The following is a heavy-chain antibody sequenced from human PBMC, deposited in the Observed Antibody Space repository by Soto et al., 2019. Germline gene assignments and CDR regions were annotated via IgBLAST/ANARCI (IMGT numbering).Heavy chain of an antibody. CDR1: GFTVSAYE. V-gene: IGHV3-30*04. D-gene: IGHD6-19*01. Sequence: GGSLRLSCVGSGFTVSAYEIHWVRQAPGKGLDWVAVISSGGRHQFYTDSVRGRFTISRDDSKNTVYLQMNNLTPQDAAIYYCAKDAVPGPPDYFDFWGQGTLVTVSS. CDR2: ISSGGRHQ. CDR3: AKDAVPGPPDYFDF. J-gene: IGHJ4*02.